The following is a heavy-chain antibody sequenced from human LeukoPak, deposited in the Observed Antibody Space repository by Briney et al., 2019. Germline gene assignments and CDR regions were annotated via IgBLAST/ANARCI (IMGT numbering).Heavy chain of an antibody. CDR2: IDNAGSIT. J-gene: IGHJ4*02. CDR1: GFTSSNYW. D-gene: IGHD3-22*01. CDR3: VRSAFHAGSGNYYDY. V-gene: IGHV3-74*03. Sequence: GGSLRLSCAASGFTSSNYWIHWVCQAPGKGLVWVSRIDNAGSITTYADSVKGRFTISRDNAENTLYLQMNSLRVEDTAVYYCVRSAFHAGSGNYYDYWGQGTLVTVSS.